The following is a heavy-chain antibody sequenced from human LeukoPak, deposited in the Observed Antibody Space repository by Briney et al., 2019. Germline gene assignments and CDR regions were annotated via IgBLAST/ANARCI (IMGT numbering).Heavy chain of an antibody. CDR1: GYTFTSYD. Sequence: VSVKVSCKASGYTFTSYDINWVRQATGQGLEWMGWMNPNSGNTGYAQKFQGRVTMTRNTSISTAYMELSSLRSEDTAVYYCARGRKKILVRGVGPLNWFDPWGQGTLVTVSS. CDR2: MNPNSGNT. J-gene: IGHJ5*02. CDR3: ARGRKKILVRGVGPLNWFDP. D-gene: IGHD3-10*01. V-gene: IGHV1-8*01.